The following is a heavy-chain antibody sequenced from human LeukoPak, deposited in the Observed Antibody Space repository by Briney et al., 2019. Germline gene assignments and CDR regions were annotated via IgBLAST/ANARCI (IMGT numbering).Heavy chain of an antibody. Sequence: SETLSLTCTVSGGSISSSSYYWGWIRQPPGKGLEWIGSIYYSGSTYYNPSLKSRVAISVDPSMNQFSLKLSSVTASHTAVYYCARHAAGTGIGGPFDIWGQGTVVTVSS. J-gene: IGHJ3*02. CDR1: GGSISSSSYY. CDR3: ARHAAGTGIGGPFDI. CDR2: IYYSGST. D-gene: IGHD3-10*01. V-gene: IGHV4-39*01.